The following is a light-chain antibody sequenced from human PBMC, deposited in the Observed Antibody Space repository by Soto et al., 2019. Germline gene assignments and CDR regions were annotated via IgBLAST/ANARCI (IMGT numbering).Light chain of an antibody. CDR2: DVS. CDR1: SSDVGGYDY. CDR3: CSFTSITGVVV. V-gene: IGLV2-14*01. Sequence: QSVLTQPASVSGSPGQSITISCIGTSSDVGGYDYVSWYRQHPGKAPKLMIYDVSNRASGVSNRFSGSKSGNTASLTISGLQAEDEAAYYCCSFTSITGVVVFGGGTKVTVL. J-gene: IGLJ3*02.